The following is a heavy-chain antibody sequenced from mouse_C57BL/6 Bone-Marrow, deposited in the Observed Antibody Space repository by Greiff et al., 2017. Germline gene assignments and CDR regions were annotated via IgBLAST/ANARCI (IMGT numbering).Heavy chain of an antibody. CDR3: ARRWLLRTWFAY. CDR2: ISSGGSYT. J-gene: IGHJ3*01. CDR1: GFTFSSYG. Sequence: DVMLVESGGDLVKPGGSLKLSCAASGFTFSSYGMSWVRQTPDKRLEWVATISSGGSYTYYPDSVKGRFTISRDNAKNTLHLQMSSLKSEDTAMYYCARRWLLRTWFAYWGQGTLVTVSA. V-gene: IGHV5-6*02. D-gene: IGHD2-3*01.